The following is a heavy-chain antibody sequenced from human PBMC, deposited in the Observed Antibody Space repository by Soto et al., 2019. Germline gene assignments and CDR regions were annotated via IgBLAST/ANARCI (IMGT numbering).Heavy chain of an antibody. V-gene: IGHV4-30-2*01. CDR1: GGSVSSGVFS. CDR3: ARGHYYYAMDV. Sequence: SETLSLTCAVSGGSVSSGVFSWNWIRQPPGQGLEWIGYISHGGSPHYTPSLRSRVSISVDRSTNVISLNLTSMTPADTAVYFCARGHYYYAMDVWGQGTTVTV. J-gene: IGHJ6*02. CDR2: ISHGGSP.